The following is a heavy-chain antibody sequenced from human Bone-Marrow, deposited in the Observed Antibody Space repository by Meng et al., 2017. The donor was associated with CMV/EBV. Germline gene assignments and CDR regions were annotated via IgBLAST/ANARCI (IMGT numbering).Heavy chain of an antibody. CDR3: ARLRGYQLPRSYYYYGMDV. D-gene: IGHD2-2*01. Sequence: GGSLRLSCAASGFTFSSYWMSWVRQAPGKGLEWVANIKQDGSEKYYVDSVKGRFTISRDNAKNSLYLQMNSLRAEDTAVYYCARLRGYQLPRSYYYYGMDVWGQGTTVNVSS. CDR1: GFTFSSYW. J-gene: IGHJ6*02. CDR2: IKQDGSEK. V-gene: IGHV3-7*01.